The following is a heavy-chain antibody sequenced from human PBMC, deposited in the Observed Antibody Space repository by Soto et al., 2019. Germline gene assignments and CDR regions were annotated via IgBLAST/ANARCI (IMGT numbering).Heavy chain of an antibody. V-gene: IGHV3-30*18. Sequence: QVQLVESGGGVVQPGRSLRLSCAASGFTFSSYGMHWVRQAPGKGLEWVAVISYDGSNKYYADSVKGRFTISRDNSKNTLYLKMNSLRAEDMAVYYCAKEYSSGWSEWCQGTLVTVSS. CDR1: GFTFSSYG. CDR2: ISYDGSNK. J-gene: IGHJ4*02. D-gene: IGHD6-19*01. CDR3: AKEYSSGWSE.